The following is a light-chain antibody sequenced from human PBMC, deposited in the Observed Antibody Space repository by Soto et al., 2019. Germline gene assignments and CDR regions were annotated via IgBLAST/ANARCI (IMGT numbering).Light chain of an antibody. CDR2: HDI. Sequence: SYELTQPPSVSVSPGQTASITCSGNKLGNKYASWYQQKPGQSPVLVIYHDIKRPSGIPERFSGSNSGNTATLTISGTQAMDEADYYCQTWDTSTVVFGGGTKVTVL. V-gene: IGLV3-1*01. CDR1: KLGNKY. CDR3: QTWDTSTVV. J-gene: IGLJ2*01.